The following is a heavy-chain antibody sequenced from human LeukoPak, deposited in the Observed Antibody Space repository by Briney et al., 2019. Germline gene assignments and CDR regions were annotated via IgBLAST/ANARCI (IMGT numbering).Heavy chain of an antibody. J-gene: IGHJ5*02. CDR1: GDSICNSRYY. V-gene: IGHV4-39*01. CDR2: IYYSGST. D-gene: IGHD6-13*01. CDR3: ARHEVGYSSSWYWFDP. Sequence: SETLFLTFSVHGDSICNSRYYWGWIRKPPGKGLDWLGSIYYSGSTYYNPSQKSRVTISVDTSKTQSTLKLSSVTAADTAVYYCARHEVGYSSSWYWFDPWGQGTLVTVSS.